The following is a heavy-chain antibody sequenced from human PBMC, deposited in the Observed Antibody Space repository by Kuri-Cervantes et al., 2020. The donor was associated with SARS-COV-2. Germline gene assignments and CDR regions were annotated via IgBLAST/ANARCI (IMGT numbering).Heavy chain of an antibody. J-gene: IGHJ6*02. Sequence: SETLSLTCAVYGGSFSGYYWSWIRQPPGKGLEWIGEINHSGSTNYNPSLKSRVTISVDTSKTQFSLKLSSVTAADTAVYYCARVLSKRITIFGVVITGSYSGMDVWGQGTTVTVSS. CDR1: GGSFSGYY. D-gene: IGHD3-3*01. CDR2: INHSGST. CDR3: ARVLSKRITIFGVVITGSYSGMDV. V-gene: IGHV4-34*01.